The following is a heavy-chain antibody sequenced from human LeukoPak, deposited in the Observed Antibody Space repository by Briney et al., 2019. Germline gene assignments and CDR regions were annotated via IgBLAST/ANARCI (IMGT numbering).Heavy chain of an antibody. Sequence: ASVKVSCKASGYTFTSYAIHWVRQAPGQRLEWMGWINAGNGNTKYSQKFQGRVTITRDTSASTAYMELSSLRSEDTAVYYCARDILGYDSSGYSRSFDYWGQGTLVTVSS. CDR1: GYTFTSYA. CDR3: ARDILGYDSSGYSRSFDY. V-gene: IGHV1-3*01. J-gene: IGHJ4*02. CDR2: INAGNGNT. D-gene: IGHD3-22*01.